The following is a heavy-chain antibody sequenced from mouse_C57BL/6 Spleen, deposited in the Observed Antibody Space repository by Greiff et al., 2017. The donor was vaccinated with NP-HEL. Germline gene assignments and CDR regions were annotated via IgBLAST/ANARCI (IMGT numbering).Heavy chain of an antibody. V-gene: IGHV1-52*01. CDR2: IDPSDSET. CDR3: ARGLGPYYFDD. Sequence: QVQLQQPGAELVRPGSSVKLSCKASGYTFTSYWMHWVKQRPIQGLEWIGNIDPSDSETHYNQKFKDKATLTVDKSSSTAYMQLSSLTSEDSAVYYGARGLGPYYFDDWGQGTTLTVSS. D-gene: IGHD4-1*01. J-gene: IGHJ2*01. CDR1: GYTFTSYW.